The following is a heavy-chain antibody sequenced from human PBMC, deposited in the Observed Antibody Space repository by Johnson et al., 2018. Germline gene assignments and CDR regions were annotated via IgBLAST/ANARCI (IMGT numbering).Heavy chain of an antibody. J-gene: IGHJ3*02. D-gene: IGHD3-16*01. CDR3: TRVIGGWPFDI. Sequence: VQLVESGGGLVQPXRSLXLSXTASGFTFGDYAMSWFRQAPGKGLEWVGFIRSKAYGGTTEYAASVKGGFTISRDDSKSIAYLQMNSLKTEDTAVYYCTRVIGGWPFDIWGQGTMVTVSS. V-gene: IGHV3-49*03. CDR1: GFTFGDYA. CDR2: IRSKAYGGTT.